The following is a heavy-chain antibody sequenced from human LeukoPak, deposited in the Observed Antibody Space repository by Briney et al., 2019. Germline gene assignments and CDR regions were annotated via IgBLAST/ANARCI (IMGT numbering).Heavy chain of an antibody. V-gene: IGHV3-7*01. J-gene: IGHJ4*02. D-gene: IGHD5-12*01. CDR3: ARDRGYNCFDY. Sequence: GGSLRLSCAASGFNFRTSWMNWVRQAPGKGLEWVASIHQDGNENYYVDSVMGRFTTSRDNAKNSLFLQVNSLRAEDTAVYYCARDRGYNCFDYWGQGTLVTVSS. CDR2: IHQDGNEN. CDR1: GFNFRTSW.